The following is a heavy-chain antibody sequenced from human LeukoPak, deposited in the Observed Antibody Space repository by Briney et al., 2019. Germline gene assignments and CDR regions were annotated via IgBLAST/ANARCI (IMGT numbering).Heavy chain of an antibody. CDR1: GGSISSYY. CDR3: ARGHRSSSGWLPLNDY. V-gene: IGHV4-59*01. J-gene: IGHJ4*02. Sequence: PSETLSLTCTVSGGSISSYYWSWIRQPPGKGLEWIGYIYYSGSTNYNPSLKSRVTISVDTSKNQFSLKLSSVTAADTAVYYCARGHRSSSGWLPLNDYWGQGTLVTVSS. CDR2: IYYSGST. D-gene: IGHD6-19*01.